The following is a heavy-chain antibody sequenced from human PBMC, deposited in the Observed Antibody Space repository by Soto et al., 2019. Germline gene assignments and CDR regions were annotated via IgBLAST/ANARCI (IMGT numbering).Heavy chain of an antibody. D-gene: IGHD2-2*01. CDR2: IYYTGKT. CDR3: GRDLTSNANCIDP. J-gene: IGHJ5*02. CDR1: GDYIHVGGYY. Sequence: SETLSLTCTVSGDYIHVGGYYWTWIRQRPGKGLEWMGYIYYTGKTYYNPSLESRLTMSVDRSKNQFSLRLTSVTAADTAVYFCGRDLTSNANCIDPWGQGTLVTVSS. V-gene: IGHV4-30-4*01.